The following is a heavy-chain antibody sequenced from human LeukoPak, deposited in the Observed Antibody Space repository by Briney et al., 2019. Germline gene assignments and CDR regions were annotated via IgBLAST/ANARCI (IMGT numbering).Heavy chain of an antibody. D-gene: IGHD3-10*01. CDR1: GGSFSGYY. V-gene: IGHV4-34*01. CDR3: ARRRRVRGFVWFDP. J-gene: IGHJ5*02. Sequence: SSETLSLTCAVYGGSFSGYYWSWIRQPPGKGLEWIGEINHSGSTNYNPSLKSRVTISVDTSKNQFSLKLSSVTAADTAVYYCARRRRVRGFVWFDPWGQGTLVTVSS. CDR2: INHSGST.